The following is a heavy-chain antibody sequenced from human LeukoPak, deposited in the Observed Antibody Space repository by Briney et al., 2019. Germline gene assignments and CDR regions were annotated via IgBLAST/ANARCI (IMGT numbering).Heavy chain of an antibody. CDR3: ARGRVDYCGGDCYSFDY. CDR1: GFTFSSYA. D-gene: IGHD2-21*02. CDR2: ISGNGGST. V-gene: IGHV3-23*01. J-gene: IGHJ4*02. Sequence: GGSLRLSCAASGFTFSSYAMSWVRQAPGKGLEWVSTISGNGGSTYYADSVEGRFTISRDNSKNTLYLHLHSLRAEDTAVYYCARGRVDYCGGDCYSFDYWGQGTLVTVSS.